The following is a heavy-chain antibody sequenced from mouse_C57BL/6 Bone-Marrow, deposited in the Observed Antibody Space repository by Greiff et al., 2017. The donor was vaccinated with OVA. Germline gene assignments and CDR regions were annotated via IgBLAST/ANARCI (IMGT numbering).Heavy chain of an antibody. CDR2: IDPENGDT. Sequence: LVESGAELVRPGASVKLSCTASGFNIKDDYMHWVKQRPEQGLEWIGWIDPENGDTEYASKFQGKATITADTSSNTAYLQLSSLTSEDTAVYYCTGLLWDYWGQGTTLTVSS. V-gene: IGHV14-4*01. J-gene: IGHJ2*01. CDR1: GFNIKDDY. D-gene: IGHD2-10*01. CDR3: TGLLWDY.